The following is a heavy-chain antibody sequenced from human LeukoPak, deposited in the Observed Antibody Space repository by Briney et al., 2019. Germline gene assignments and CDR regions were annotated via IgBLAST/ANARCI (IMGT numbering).Heavy chain of an antibody. V-gene: IGHV4-39*07. Sequence: SETLSLTCTVSGGSISSSSYYWGWIRQPPGKGLEWIGSIYYSGSTYYNPSLKSRVTISVDTSKNQFSLKLSSVTAADTAVYYCAGWGESGNYDSSGYYGYWGQGTLVTVSS. CDR2: IYYSGST. CDR1: GGSISSSSYY. D-gene: IGHD3-22*01. CDR3: AGWGESGNYDSSGYYGY. J-gene: IGHJ4*02.